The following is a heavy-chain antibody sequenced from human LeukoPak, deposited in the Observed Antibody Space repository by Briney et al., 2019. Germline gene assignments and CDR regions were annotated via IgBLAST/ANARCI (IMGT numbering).Heavy chain of an antibody. V-gene: IGHV3-23*01. D-gene: IGHD1/OR15-1a*01. J-gene: IGHJ2*01. CDR1: GFTFSSHG. Sequence: GGSLRLSCAASGFTFSSHGISWVRQAPGKGLEWVSGISGSGGSTFYADSVKGRFTISRDNSKNTVYPQLNSLRAEDMAVYYCARTNGYYDLWGRGTLVTVSS. CDR3: ARTNGYYDL. CDR2: ISGSGGST.